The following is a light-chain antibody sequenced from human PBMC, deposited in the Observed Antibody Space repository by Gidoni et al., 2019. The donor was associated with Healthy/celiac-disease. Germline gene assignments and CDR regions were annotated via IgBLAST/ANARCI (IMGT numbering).Light chain of an antibody. J-gene: IGKJ4*01. CDR3: QQRSNWPLLT. CDR1: QSVSSF. CDR2: DAS. V-gene: IGKV3-11*01. Sequence: ENLLTQSPATMSLSPGERPTLSCRASQSVSSFLSWYQQKPGQAPRLLIYDASNRAPGIPARFSGSGSGTDFTLTISSLEPEDFAVYYCQQRSNWPLLTFGGGTKVEIK.